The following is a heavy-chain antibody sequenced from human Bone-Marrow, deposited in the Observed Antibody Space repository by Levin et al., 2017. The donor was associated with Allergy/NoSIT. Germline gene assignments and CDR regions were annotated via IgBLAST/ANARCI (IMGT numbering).Heavy chain of an antibody. Sequence: GGSLRLSCVVSRPILSDYAMNWVRQAPGKGLQWVSGMSGSGGATYYADSVKGRFTISRDNAKNSLYLQVNSLRAEDTAVYYCAGKPLSSWLYWYFDVWGRGTLVTVSS. CDR3: AGKPLSSWLYWYFDV. D-gene: IGHD6-13*01. CDR1: RPILSDYA. CDR2: MSGSGGAT. V-gene: IGHV3-23*01. J-gene: IGHJ2*01.